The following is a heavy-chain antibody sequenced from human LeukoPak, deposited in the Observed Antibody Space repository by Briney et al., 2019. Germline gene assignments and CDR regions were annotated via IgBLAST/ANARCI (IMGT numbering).Heavy chain of an antibody. D-gene: IGHD1-14*01. V-gene: IGHV3-7*01. J-gene: IGHJ4*02. CDR3: ARVANHFDY. CDR2: IKQDGSEK. CDR1: GFTFSSYS. Sequence: GGSVRLSCAASGFTFSSYSMNWVRQAPGKGLEWVANIKQDGSEKYYVDSVKGRFTISRDNAKNSLYLQMNSLRAEDTAVYYCARVANHFDYWGQGTLVTVSS.